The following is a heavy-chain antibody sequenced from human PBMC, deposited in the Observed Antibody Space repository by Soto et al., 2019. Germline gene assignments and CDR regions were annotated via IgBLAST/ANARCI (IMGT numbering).Heavy chain of an antibody. V-gene: IGHV3-21*02. J-gene: IGHJ6*02. D-gene: IGHD3-10*01. Sequence: EVQLVESGGGLVKPGRSLRLSCEASGFTLTTYTMNWVRQASGKGLEWVSSITSSSGHIYYADSVKGRFTISRDNARNSLYLQMNSLRAEDTAVYYCVRERGLSSFYGMDVWGQGTTVTVSS. CDR1: GFTLTTYT. CDR3: VRERGLSSFYGMDV. CDR2: ITSSSGHI.